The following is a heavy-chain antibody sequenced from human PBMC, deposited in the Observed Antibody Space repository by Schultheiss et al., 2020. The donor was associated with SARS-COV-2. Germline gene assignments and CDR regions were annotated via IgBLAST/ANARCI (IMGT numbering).Heavy chain of an antibody. D-gene: IGHD3-22*01. CDR2: ISYDGSNK. CDR1: GFTFSSYA. J-gene: IGHJ4*02. Sequence: GGSLRLSCAASGFTFSSYAMHWVRQAPGKGLEWVAVISYDGSNKYYADSVKGRFTISRDNSKNTLYLQMNSLRAEDTAVYYCAREIKEGYYYDSSGYSDYWGQGTLVTVSS. V-gene: IGHV3-30*04. CDR3: AREIKEGYYYDSSGYSDY.